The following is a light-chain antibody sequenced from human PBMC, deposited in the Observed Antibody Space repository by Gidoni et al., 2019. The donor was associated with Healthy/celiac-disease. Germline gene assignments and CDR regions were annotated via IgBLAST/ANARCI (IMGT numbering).Light chain of an antibody. J-gene: IGKJ1*01. V-gene: IGKV2-40*01. CDR3: MQRIEFPWT. Sequence: DIVMTQTPLFLPVTPGEPASLSCRSSQRLMDSDDGNTYLDWYLQKPGQSPHLLIYTLSSWASGVPDRFSGSGSGTDFTLKISRVEAEDVGVYYCMQRIEFPWTFXQXTKVEIK. CDR1: QRLMDSDDGNTY. CDR2: TLS.